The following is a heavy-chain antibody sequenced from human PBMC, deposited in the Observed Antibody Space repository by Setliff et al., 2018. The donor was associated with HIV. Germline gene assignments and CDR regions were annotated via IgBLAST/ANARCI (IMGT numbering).Heavy chain of an antibody. V-gene: IGHV1-46*01. CDR1: GYTFTSYY. D-gene: IGHD6-13*01. CDR2: IIPVGGTT. CDR3: AREGHVATPGSSEFDP. Sequence: ASVKVSCKASGYTFTSYYMHWVRQAPGQGLEWMGRIIPVGGTTNYAQKFQGRVTSTADKSTSTVYMELRLLTSDDTAIYYCAREGHVATPGSSEFDPWGQGTLVTVSS. J-gene: IGHJ5*02.